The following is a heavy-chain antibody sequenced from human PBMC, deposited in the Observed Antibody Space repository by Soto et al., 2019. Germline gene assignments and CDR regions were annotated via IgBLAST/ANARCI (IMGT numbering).Heavy chain of an antibody. V-gene: IGHV3-30*18. J-gene: IGHJ3*02. Sequence: PGGSLRLSCGASRLTFSSYGMHWVRQAPGKGLEWVALISYDESKKYYADSVKGRFTISRDNSKNTLYLQMDSLRAEDTAVYYCAKDRRRGSYRYDPLAMWGQGTMVTVSS. CDR3: AKDRRRGSYRYDPLAM. CDR1: RLTFSSYG. D-gene: IGHD3-16*02. CDR2: ISYDESKK.